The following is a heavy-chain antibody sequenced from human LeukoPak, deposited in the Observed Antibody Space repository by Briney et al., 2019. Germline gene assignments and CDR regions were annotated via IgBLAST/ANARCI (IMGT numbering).Heavy chain of an antibody. CDR1: GYTFTSYG. V-gene: IGHV1-2*02. D-gene: IGHD3-3*01. Sequence: ASVKVSRKASGYTFTSYGISWVRQAPGQGLEWVGWINPNSGGTNYAQKFQGRVTMTRDTSISTAYMELSRLRSDDTAVYYCASLVRGESYDFWSGYIPFDYWGQGTLVTVSS. CDR2: INPNSGGT. CDR3: ASLVRGESYDFWSGYIPFDY. J-gene: IGHJ4*02.